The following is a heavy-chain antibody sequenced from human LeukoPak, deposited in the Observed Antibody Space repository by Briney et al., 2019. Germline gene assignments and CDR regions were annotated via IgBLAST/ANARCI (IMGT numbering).Heavy chain of an antibody. CDR2: MNPNSGNT. J-gene: IGHJ5*02. Sequence: GASVKVSCKASGYTFTSYDINWVRQATGQGLEWMGWMNPNSGNTGYAQKFQGRVTMTRNTSISTAYMELSSLRSEDTAVYYCAREYSSSWSFDPWGQGTLVTVSS. CDR3: AREYSSSWSFDP. V-gene: IGHV1-8*01. CDR1: GYTFTSYD. D-gene: IGHD6-13*01.